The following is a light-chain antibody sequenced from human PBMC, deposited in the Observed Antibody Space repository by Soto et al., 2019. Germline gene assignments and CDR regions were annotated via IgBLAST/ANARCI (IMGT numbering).Light chain of an antibody. CDR2: GAS. Sequence: EIVLTQSPGTLSLSPGERATLSCRASQSVGSAYLAWYQHKPGQAPRLLIYGASSKATGIPDRISGSGSGTHLSLTISRLEQEDFAVYYCQQFCSRRWTIGQWSKLEDK. J-gene: IGKJ1*01. CDR1: QSVGSAY. V-gene: IGKV3-20*01. CDR3: QQFCSRRWT.